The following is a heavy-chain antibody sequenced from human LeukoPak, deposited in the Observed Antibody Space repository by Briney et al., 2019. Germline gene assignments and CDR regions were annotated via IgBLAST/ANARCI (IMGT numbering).Heavy chain of an antibody. D-gene: IGHD2-15*01. CDR2: IHGDGKKT. V-gene: IGHV3-74*01. CDR3: ASDPDSGGWSTFDN. Sequence: GGSLRLSCAASGFTFSSYWMHWVSQAPGKGLVWVSRIHGDGKKTTYADSVKGRFTIYRDNAKNTLYLQMNSLRVEDTAVYYCASDPDSGGWSTFDNWGQGSLVTVSS. J-gene: IGHJ4*02. CDR1: GFTFSSYW.